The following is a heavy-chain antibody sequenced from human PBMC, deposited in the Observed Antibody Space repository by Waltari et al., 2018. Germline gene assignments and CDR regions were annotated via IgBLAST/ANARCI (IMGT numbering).Heavy chain of an antibody. J-gene: IGHJ6*02. CDR3: ASTSPKLTDIVLMGLGMDV. CDR1: GYTFTSYG. D-gene: IGHD2-8*01. CDR2: ISAYNGNT. Sequence: QVQLVQSGAEVKKPGASVKVSCKASGYTFTSYGISWVRQAPGQGLEWMGWISAYNGNTNYAQKLQGRVTMTTDTSTSTAYMELRSLRSDDTAVYYCASTSPKLTDIVLMGLGMDVWGQGTTVTVSS. V-gene: IGHV1-18*01.